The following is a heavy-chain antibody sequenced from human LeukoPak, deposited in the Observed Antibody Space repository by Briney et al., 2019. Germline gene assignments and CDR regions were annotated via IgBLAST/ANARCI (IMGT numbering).Heavy chain of an antibody. CDR3: AKDRYSSSSGLFDY. CDR1: GFTFSSYA. D-gene: IGHD6-6*01. CDR2: ISGSGSDT. Sequence: PGGSLRLSCAASGFTFSSYAMSWVRQAPGKGLEWVSVISGSGSDTYYADSVKGRFTISRDNSKNTLYLQMSSLRAEDTAVYYCAKDRYSSSSGLFDYWGQGTLVTVSS. J-gene: IGHJ4*02. V-gene: IGHV3-23*01.